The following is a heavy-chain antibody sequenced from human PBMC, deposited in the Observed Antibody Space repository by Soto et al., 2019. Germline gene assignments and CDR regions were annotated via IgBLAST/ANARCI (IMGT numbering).Heavy chain of an antibody. Sequence: EVQLLESGGGLVQPGGSLRLSCAASGFTFSSYAMIWVRQAPGKGLEWVSAISGSGGSTYDADSVKGRFTISRDNSKNTLYLQMNSLRAEDTAVYYCAKDFAAAFPARIAAAGHGGMFYFDYWGQGTLVTVSS. V-gene: IGHV3-23*01. CDR3: AKDFAAAFPARIAAAGHGGMFYFDY. CDR1: GFTFSSYA. J-gene: IGHJ4*02. D-gene: IGHD6-13*01. CDR2: ISGSGGST.